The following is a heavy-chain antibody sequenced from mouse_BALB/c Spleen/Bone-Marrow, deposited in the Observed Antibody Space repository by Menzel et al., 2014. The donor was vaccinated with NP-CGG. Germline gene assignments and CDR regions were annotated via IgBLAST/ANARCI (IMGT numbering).Heavy chain of an antibody. J-gene: IGHJ3*01. CDR2: IDPANGNT. CDR3: AFYYYGSSLFAY. Sequence: EVQLVESGAELVKPGASVKLSCTASGFNIKDTYMHWVKQGPEQGLEWIGRIDPANGNTKYDPKFQGKATITADTSSNTAYLQLSSLTSEDTAVYYCAFYYYGSSLFAYWGQGTLVTVSA. CDR1: GFNIKDTY. D-gene: IGHD1-1*01. V-gene: IGHV14-3*02.